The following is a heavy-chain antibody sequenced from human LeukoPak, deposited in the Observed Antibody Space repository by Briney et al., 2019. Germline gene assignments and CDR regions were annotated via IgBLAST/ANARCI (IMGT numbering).Heavy chain of an antibody. CDR2: ISSSSSYI. CDR3: AREVARSFDY. V-gene: IGHV3-21*01. J-gene: IGHJ4*02. Sequence: GGSLRLSCVGSGFTFSSYWMYWVRQAPGKGPEWVSSISSSSSYIYYADSVKGRFTISRDNAKNSLYLQMNSLRAEDTAVYYCAREVARSFDYWGQGTLVTVSS. CDR1: GFTFSSYW.